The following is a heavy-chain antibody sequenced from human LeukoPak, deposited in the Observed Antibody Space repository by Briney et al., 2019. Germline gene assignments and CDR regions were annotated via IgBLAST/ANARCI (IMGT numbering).Heavy chain of an antibody. D-gene: IGHD5-12*01. CDR3: ANPGDSSYD. CDR2: IRYDGSNK. V-gene: IGHV3-30*02. J-gene: IGHJ4*02. Sequence: PGGSLRLSCTASGFTFGSYGMHWVRQAPGQGLEWVAFIRYDGSNKYYADYLKGRFTISRDNSKNTLYLQLNSLRAEDTAVYYCANPGDSSYDWGQGTLVTVSS. CDR1: GFTFGSYG.